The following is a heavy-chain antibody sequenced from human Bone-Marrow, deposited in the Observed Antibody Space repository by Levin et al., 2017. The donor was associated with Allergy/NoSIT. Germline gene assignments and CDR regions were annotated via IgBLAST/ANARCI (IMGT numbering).Heavy chain of an antibody. CDR1: GFTFSSYS. V-gene: IGHV3-21*01. CDR3: ARDLRYYFDH. J-gene: IGHJ4*02. CDR2: ISSTSSFI. Sequence: PGGSLRLSCAASGFTFSSYSMNWVRQAPGKGLEWVSLISSTSSFIHYADSVKGRFTISRDNAKSTVFLQMDSLGPEDTAVYYCARDLRYYFDHWGQGTRVSVSS.